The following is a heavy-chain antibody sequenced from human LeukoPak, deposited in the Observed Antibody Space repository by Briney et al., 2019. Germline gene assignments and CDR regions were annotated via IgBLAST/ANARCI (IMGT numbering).Heavy chain of an antibody. CDR2: ISGSGGST. CDR3: AKELRYFDWLSPTPYYFDY. Sequence: GGSLRLSCAASGFTFSSYAMSWVRQAPGKGLEWVSAISGSGGSTYYADSVKGRFTISRDNSKNTLYLQMNSLRAEDTAVYYCAKELRYFDWLSPTPYYFDYWGQGTLVTVSS. D-gene: IGHD3-9*01. V-gene: IGHV3-23*01. J-gene: IGHJ4*02. CDR1: GFTFSSYA.